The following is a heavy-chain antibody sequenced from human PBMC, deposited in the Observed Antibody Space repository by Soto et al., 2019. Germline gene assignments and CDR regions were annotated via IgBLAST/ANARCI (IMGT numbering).Heavy chain of an antibody. V-gene: IGHV3-7*01. CDR2: IKQDGSQK. D-gene: IGHD1-1*01. Sequence: PGGSLRLSCAASGFTFSSYWMSWVRQAPGKGLEWVANIKQDGSQKYYVDSVKGRFTISRDNAKNSLYLQMNSLRAEDTAVYYCARFRTTGTTTEMDSWGQGTLVTVSS. CDR3: ARFRTTGTTTEMDS. CDR1: GFTFSSYW. J-gene: IGHJ4*02.